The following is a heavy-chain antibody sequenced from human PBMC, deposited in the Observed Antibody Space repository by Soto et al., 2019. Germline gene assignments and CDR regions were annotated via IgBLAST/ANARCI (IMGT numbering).Heavy chain of an antibody. CDR2: TYYRSKWYN. V-gene: IGHV6-1*01. J-gene: IGHJ4*03. D-gene: IGHD2-15*01. CDR1: GDIFSGNSAA. CDR3: GSEFPYHYCSDSYFDY. Sequence: SQSPSLTCAISGDIFSGNSAAWNWIRQSPSRGLALLGRTYYRSKWYNDYSVSVKSRITVTPDTSKNQFSLHLKSVTAEDTAVYYCGSEFPYHYCSDSYFDYWGQVAMGPVSS.